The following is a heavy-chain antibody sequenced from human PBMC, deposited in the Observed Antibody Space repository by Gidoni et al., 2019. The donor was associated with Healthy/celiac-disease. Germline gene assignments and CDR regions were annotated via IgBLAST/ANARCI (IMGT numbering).Heavy chain of an antibody. CDR2: IGTAGDT. V-gene: IGHV3-13*01. J-gene: IGHJ6*04. Sequence: EVQLVESGGGLVQPGGSLSISCAASGFTFSSYDMHWVRQATGKGLEWVSAIGTAGDTYYPGSVKGRFTISRENAKNSLYLQMNSLRAGDTAVYYCARENLHYPGYCSSTSCREGLDVWGKGTTVTVSS. CDR3: ARENLHYPGYCSSTSCREGLDV. CDR1: GFTFSSYD. D-gene: IGHD2-2*01.